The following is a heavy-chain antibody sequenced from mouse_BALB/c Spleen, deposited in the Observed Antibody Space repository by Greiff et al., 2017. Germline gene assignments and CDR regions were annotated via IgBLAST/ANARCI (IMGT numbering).Heavy chain of an antibody. CDR3: ARDCDPAWFAY. D-gene: IGHD2-13*01. J-gene: IGHJ3*01. CDR2: ISDGGSYT. CDR1: GFTFSDYY. V-gene: IGHV5-4*02. Sequence: EVHLVESGGGLVKPGGSLKLSCAASGFTFSDYYMYWVRQTPEKRLEWVATISDGGSYTYYPDSVKGRFTISRDNAKNNLYLQMSSLKSEDTAMYYCARDCDPAWFAYWGQGTLVTVSA.